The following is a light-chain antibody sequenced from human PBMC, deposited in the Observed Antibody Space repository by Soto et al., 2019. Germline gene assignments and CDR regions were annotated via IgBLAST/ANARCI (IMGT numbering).Light chain of an antibody. CDR1: QSVSNN. CDR2: GAS. Sequence: ELVMTQSPVTLSVSPGERATLSCRASQSVSNNLAWYQQKPGQAPSLLIYGASTRATGIPARFSGSGSGTEFTLTFSSLQSEDCAVYYCQQYNNWPPFTFGQGTRLEIK. J-gene: IGKJ5*01. CDR3: QQYNNWPPFT. V-gene: IGKV3-15*01.